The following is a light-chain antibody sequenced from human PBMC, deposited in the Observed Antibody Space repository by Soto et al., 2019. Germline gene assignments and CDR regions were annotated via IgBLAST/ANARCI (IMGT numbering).Light chain of an antibody. CDR1: SSDVGGYNY. J-gene: IGLJ1*01. V-gene: IGLV2-14*01. CDR3: CSYAGRSTYV. Sequence: QSALTQPASVSGSPGQSITISCTGTSSDVGGYNYVSWYQQYPGKAPKLMIHEVTNRPSGVSNRFSGSKSGNTASLTISGLQAEDEADYYCCSYAGRSTYVFGTGTKLTVL. CDR2: EVT.